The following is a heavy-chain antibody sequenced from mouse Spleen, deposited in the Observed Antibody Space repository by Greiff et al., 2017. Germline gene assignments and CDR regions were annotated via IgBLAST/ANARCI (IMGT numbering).Heavy chain of an antibody. CDR2: IYPGNSDT. Sequence: VQLQQSGTVLARPGASVKMSCKTSGYTFTSYWMHWVKQRPGQGLEWIGAIYPGNSDTSYNQKFKGKAKLTAVTSASTAYMELSSLTNEDSAVYYCTRCEGLTGWFAYWGQGTLVTVSA. CDR1: GYTFTSYW. J-gene: IGHJ3*01. D-gene: IGHD4-1*01. V-gene: IGHV1-5*01. CDR3: TRCEGLTGWFAY.